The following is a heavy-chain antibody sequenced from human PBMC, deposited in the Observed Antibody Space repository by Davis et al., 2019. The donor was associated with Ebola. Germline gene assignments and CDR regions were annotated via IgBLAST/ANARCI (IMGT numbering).Heavy chain of an antibody. J-gene: IGHJ5*02. CDR2: INHSGST. Sequence: SETLSLTCAVSGGAFSGYYWSWIRQPPGKGLEWIGDINHSGSTNYNPSLKSRVTISVDTSKNQFSLKLSSVTAADTAVYYCARTRQICWFDPWGQGTLVTVSS. CDR3: ARTRQICWFDP. V-gene: IGHV4-34*01. CDR1: GGAFSGYY.